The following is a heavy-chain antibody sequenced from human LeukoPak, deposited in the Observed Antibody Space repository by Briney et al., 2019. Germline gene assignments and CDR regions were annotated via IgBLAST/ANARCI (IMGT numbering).Heavy chain of an antibody. CDR2: IIPIFGTA. CDR3: ARGVIPANWFDP. J-gene: IGHJ5*02. V-gene: IGHV1-69*01. CDR1: GGTFSSYA. D-gene: IGHD2-2*01. Sequence: SVKVSCKASGGTFSSYAISWVRQAPGQGLEWMGGIIPIFGTANYAQKFQGRVTITADESTSTAYMELSSLRSENTAVYNCARGVIPANWFDPWGQGTLVTVSS.